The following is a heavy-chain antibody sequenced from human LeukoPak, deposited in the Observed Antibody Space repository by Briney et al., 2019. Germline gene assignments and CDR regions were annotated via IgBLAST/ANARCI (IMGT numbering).Heavy chain of an antibody. CDR1: GGTFSSYA. V-gene: IGHV1-69*05. CDR2: IIPIFGTA. D-gene: IGHD3-10*01. CDR3: ARDSLYGSGARTPDY. Sequence: RASVKVSCKASGGTFSSYAISWVRQAPGQGLEWMRRIIPIFGTANYAQKFQGRVTITTDESTSTAYMELSSLRSEDTAVYYCARDSLYGSGARTPDYWGQGTLVTVSS. J-gene: IGHJ4*02.